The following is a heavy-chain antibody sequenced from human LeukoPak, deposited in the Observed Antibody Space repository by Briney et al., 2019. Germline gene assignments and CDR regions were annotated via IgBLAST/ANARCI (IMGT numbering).Heavy chain of an antibody. Sequence: PGGSLRLSCAASGFTVSSNYMSWVRQAPGKGLEWVSVIYSGGSTYYADSVKGRFTISRDNSKNTLYLQMNSLRAEDTAVYYCASQRIAAAGSNYYYYGMDVWGQGTTVTVSS. CDR1: GFTVSSNY. D-gene: IGHD6-13*01. V-gene: IGHV3-53*01. CDR3: ASQRIAAAGSNYYYYGMDV. CDR2: IYSGGST. J-gene: IGHJ6*02.